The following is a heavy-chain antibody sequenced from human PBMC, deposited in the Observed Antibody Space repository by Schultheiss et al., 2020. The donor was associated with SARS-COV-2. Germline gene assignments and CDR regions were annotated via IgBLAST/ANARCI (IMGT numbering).Heavy chain of an antibody. CDR2: IYSGGST. CDR3: AREENRNSSCWYSLYYYYYGMDV. J-gene: IGHJ6*02. D-gene: IGHD6-13*01. Sequence: GGSLRLSCAASGFTVSSNYMSWVRQAPGKGLEWVSVIYSGGSTYYADSVKGRFTISRDNSKDTLYLQMNSLRAEDTAVYYCAREENRNSSCWYSLYYYYYGMDVWGQGTTVTVSS. V-gene: IGHV3-53*01. CDR1: GFTVSSNY.